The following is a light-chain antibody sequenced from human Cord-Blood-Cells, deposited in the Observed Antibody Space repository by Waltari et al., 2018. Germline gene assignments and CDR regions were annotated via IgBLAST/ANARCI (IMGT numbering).Light chain of an antibody. Sequence: IVLTQSPRTLSSSPGERATLSCTASYSVSSSYLAWYQQKPGQAPRLPIYGASRSATGIPDRFTGSESETDFALNSSRLEPGGFVVYDSQQYGSAPLPLSGKTKVAIK. CDR3: QQYGSAPLP. V-gene: IGKV3-20*01. CDR1: YSVSSSY. CDR2: GAS. J-gene: IGKJ4*02.